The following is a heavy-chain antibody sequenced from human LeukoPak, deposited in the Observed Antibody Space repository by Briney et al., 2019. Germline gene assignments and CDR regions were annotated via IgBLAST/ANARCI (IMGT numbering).Heavy chain of an antibody. Sequence: SETLSLNCTFSGGSIRSSSYYWGWIRQPPGKGLEWNGSIYYSGSTYYNPSLKSRVTISVDTSKNQFSLKLSSVTAADTAVYYCARNSYGLFDPWGQGTLVTVSS. D-gene: IGHD5-18*01. V-gene: IGHV4-39*07. CDR1: GGSIRSSSYY. CDR2: IYYSGST. J-gene: IGHJ5*02. CDR3: ARNSYGLFDP.